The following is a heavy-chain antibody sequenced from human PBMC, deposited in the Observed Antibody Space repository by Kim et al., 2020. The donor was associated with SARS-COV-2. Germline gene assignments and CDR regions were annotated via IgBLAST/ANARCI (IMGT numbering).Heavy chain of an antibody. CDR3: ARAVGYCSSTSCYPAVYYMDV. Sequence: GGSLRLSCAASGFTFSSYDMHWVRQATGKGLEWVSAIGTAGDTYYPGSVKGRFTISRENAKNSLYLQMNSLRAGDTAVYYCARAVGYCSSTSCYPAVYYMDVWGKGTTVTVSS. D-gene: IGHD2-2*01. J-gene: IGHJ6*03. V-gene: IGHV3-13*01. CDR2: IGTAGDT. CDR1: GFTFSSYD.